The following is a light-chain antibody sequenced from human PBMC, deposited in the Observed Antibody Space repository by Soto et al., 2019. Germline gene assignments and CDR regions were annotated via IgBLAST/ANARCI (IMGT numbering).Light chain of an antibody. J-gene: IGKJ1*01. CDR1: QSVSSSF. Sequence: EIVLTQSPGTLSLSPGARATLSCRASQSVSSSFLACYQQKPGQAPRPLIYGASSRATGIPDRFSGSGSGTDFTLTISRLEPEDFAVYYCQQYGSSPRTFGQGTKVEI. CDR2: GAS. CDR3: QQYGSSPRT. V-gene: IGKV3-20*01.